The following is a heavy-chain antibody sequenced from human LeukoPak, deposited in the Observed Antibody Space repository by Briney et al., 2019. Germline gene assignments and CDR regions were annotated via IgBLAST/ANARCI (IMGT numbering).Heavy chain of an antibody. CDR1: GFTFSDYY. J-gene: IGHJ3*02. CDR3: ARRTSATVTFDI. V-gene: IGHV3-11*04. Sequence: RPGGSLRLSCAASGFTFSDYYMTWIRQAPGKGLEWVSNISTIDTIAYSADSVKGRITISRDNAKNSLYLQMNSLRAEDTAVYYCARRTSATVTFDIWGQGTMVTVSS. D-gene: IGHD2-21*02. CDR2: ISTIDTIA.